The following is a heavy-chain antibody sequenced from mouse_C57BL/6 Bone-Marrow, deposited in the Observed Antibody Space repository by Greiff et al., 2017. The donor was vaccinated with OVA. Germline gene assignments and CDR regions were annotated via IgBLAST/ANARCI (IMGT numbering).Heavy chain of an antibody. CDR2: IYPGDGDT. D-gene: IGHD1-1*01. CDR1: GYAFRSYW. J-gene: IGHJ3*01. V-gene: IGHV1-80*01. CDR3: ASLYCSPLAY. Sequence: LVAPGASVKISCKASGYAFRSYWLNWVKQRLGKGLEWIGQIYPGDGDTNYNGKFKGKAPLTADKSSSTAYMQLSSLTSEDSAVYFCASLYCSPLAYGGQGTLVTVSA.